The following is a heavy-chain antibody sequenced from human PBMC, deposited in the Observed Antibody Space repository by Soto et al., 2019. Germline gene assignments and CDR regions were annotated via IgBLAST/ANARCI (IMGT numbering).Heavy chain of an antibody. CDR1: GNSISTTNW. D-gene: IGHD3-22*01. Sequence: QVELQESGPGLVKPSGTLSLTCVVSGNSISTTNWWSWARQSPGKGLEWIGEIYHSGSTNYNPSLKSRVTISVDKSKNQFSLKLSSVTAADTAVYYCARDVGYHYDGSPSGQFDFWGQGTLVTVSS. CDR2: IYHSGST. CDR3: ARDVGYHYDGSPSGQFDF. J-gene: IGHJ4*02. V-gene: IGHV4-4*02.